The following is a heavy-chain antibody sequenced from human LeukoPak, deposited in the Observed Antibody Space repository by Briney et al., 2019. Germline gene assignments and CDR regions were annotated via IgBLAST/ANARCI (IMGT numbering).Heavy chain of an antibody. CDR2: IIPIFGTA. CDR1: GGTFTSYA. CDR3: AREDRDYYYIDV. Sequence: AVTVSCKASGGTFTSYAISWVRQAPGQGLEWMGWIIPIFGTANYAQKFQGRVPISTDESTTTAYMELSSLRSEDPIVYHCAREDRDYYYIDVWRKATTVTVSS. J-gene: IGHJ6*03. V-gene: IGHV1-69*05.